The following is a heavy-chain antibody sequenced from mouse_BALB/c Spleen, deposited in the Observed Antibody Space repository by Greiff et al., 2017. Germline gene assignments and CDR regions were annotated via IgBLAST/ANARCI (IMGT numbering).Heavy chain of an antibody. CDR1: GFTFSSYA. CDR3: ARQGELLYYYAMDY. CDR2: ISSGGSYT. D-gene: IGHD4-1*01. J-gene: IGHJ4*01. V-gene: IGHV5-9-3*01. Sequence: EVKLVESGGGLVKPGGSLKLSCAASGFTFSSYAMSWVRQTPEKRLEWVATISSGGSYTYYPDSVKGRFTISRDNAKNTLYLQMSSLRSEDTAMYYCARQGELLYYYAMDYWGQGTSVTVSS.